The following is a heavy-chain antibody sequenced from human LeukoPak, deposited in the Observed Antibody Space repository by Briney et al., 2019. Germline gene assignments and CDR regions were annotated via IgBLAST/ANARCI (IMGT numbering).Heavy chain of an antibody. Sequence: GGSLRLSCAASGVTFSSYDMHWVRQAPGKGLEWMAVISYDGTNKDYADSVKGRLTISRDNSKNTLYLQMNSLRPEDTAVYYCARNSVGGSFFDYWGQGILVTVSS. D-gene: IGHD3-16*01. J-gene: IGHJ4*02. V-gene: IGHV3-30-3*01. CDR3: ARNSVGGSFFDY. CDR1: GVTFSSYD. CDR2: ISYDGTNK.